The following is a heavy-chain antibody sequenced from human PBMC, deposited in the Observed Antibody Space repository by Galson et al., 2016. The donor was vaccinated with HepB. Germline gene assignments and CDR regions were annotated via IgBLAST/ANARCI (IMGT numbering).Heavy chain of an antibody. V-gene: IGHV3-74*01. D-gene: IGHD2/OR15-2a*01. CDR1: GFTFRNYW. CDR3: VRGRDLWNAFDI. CDR2: INLYGSRT. Sequence: SLRLSCAASGFTFRNYWMRWARQAPGEGLVWVSRINLYGSRTNYADSVKGRFTISRDNAKSALYLQMNSLTADDTALYYCVRGRDLWNAFDIWGQGTMVTVSS. J-gene: IGHJ3*02.